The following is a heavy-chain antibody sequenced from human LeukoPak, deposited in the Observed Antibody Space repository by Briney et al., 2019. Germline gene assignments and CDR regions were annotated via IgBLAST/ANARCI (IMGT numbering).Heavy chain of an antibody. D-gene: IGHD3-16*01. CDR1: GATFSNFA. V-gene: IGHV1-69*13. Sequence: ASVKVSCKASGATFSNFAISWVRQAPGQGLEWMGGIIPIFGTANYAQKFQGRVTITADESTSTAYMELSSLRSEDTAVYYCAGTITIGLYYYYYYMDVWGKGTTVTVSS. J-gene: IGHJ6*03. CDR3: AGTITIGLYYYYYYMDV. CDR2: IIPIFGTA.